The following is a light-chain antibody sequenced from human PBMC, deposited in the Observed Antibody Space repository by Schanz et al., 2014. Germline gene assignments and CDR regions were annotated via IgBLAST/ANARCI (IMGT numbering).Light chain of an antibody. J-gene: IGLJ3*02. CDR2: EGS. CDR1: IDDIGSYNL. CDR3: SSYTSSPSWV. V-gene: IGLV2-14*02. Sequence: QSALTQPASVSGSLGQSVTISCTGSIDDIGSYNLVSWYQKHPGTAPKLIIYEGSQRPAGVSDRFSGSKSGNTASLTVSGLQAEDEADYYCSSYTSSPSWVFGGGTKLTVL.